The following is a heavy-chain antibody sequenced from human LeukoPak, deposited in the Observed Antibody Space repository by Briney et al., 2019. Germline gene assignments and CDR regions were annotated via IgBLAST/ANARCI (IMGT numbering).Heavy chain of an antibody. CDR3: ARDRGYVSLDY. V-gene: IGHV3-7*05. Sequence: PGGSLRLSCAASGFTFSSYWMAWVRQAPGKGLEWVASVKEDGSDKYYVDSVKGRFTISRDSAKTSLYLQMHSLRAEDTAVYYCARDRGYVSLDYWGHGTLLTVSS. CDR1: GFTFSSYW. CDR2: VKEDGSDK. D-gene: IGHD3-10*02. J-gene: IGHJ4*01.